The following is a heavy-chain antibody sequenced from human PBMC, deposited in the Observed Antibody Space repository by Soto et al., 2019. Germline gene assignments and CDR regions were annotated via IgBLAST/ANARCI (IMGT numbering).Heavy chain of an antibody. CDR2: IRSKAYGGTT. CDR3: TSYLDTAMEEYYFDY. D-gene: IGHD5-18*01. J-gene: IGHJ4*02. CDR1: GFTVGDYA. Sequence: PGGSLRLCCTASGFTVGDYAMSWVSQAPGQGLEGVGFIRSKAYGGTTEYAASVKGRFTITRDDSKSIAYLQMKSLKIEATAVDYCTSYLDTAMEEYYFDYWGQGTLVTVSS. V-gene: IGHV3-49*04.